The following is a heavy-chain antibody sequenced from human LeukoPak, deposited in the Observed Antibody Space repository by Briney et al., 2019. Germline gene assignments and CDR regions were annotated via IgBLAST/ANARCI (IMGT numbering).Heavy chain of an antibody. CDR1: GGSISSYY. J-gene: IGHJ5*02. Sequence: SETLSLTCTVSGGSISSYYWSWIRQPPGKGLEWIGYIYYSGSTNYNPSLKSRVTISVDTSKNQFSLKLSSVTAADTAVYYCARVRTRIYSGYDKRVNWFDPWGRGTLVTVSS. CDR3: ARVRTRIYSGYDKRVNWFDP. V-gene: IGHV4-59*01. CDR2: IYYSGST. D-gene: IGHD5-12*01.